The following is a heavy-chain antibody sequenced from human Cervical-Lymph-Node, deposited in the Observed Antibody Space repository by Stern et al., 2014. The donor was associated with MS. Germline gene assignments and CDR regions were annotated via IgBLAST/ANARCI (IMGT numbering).Heavy chain of an antibody. Sequence: VQLVESGAEVKKPGSSVKVSCKASGGTFSTYGISWVRQAPGQGLEWMGGIIPSFGTANYAQKFQGRVTITADESTNTAYMELSSLRSEDTAVYYCAREFNYDSSGYYFYYWGQGTLVTVSS. V-gene: IGHV1-69*01. CDR1: GGTFSTYG. CDR2: IIPSFGTA. CDR3: AREFNYDSSGYYFYY. J-gene: IGHJ4*02. D-gene: IGHD3-22*01.